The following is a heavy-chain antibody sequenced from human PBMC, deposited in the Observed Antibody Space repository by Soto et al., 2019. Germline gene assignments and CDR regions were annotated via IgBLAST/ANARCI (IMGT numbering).Heavy chain of an antibody. J-gene: IGHJ4*02. D-gene: IGHD6-19*01. CDR1: GYTFTGYY. Sequence: QVQLVQSGAEVKKPGASVKVSCKASGYTFTGYYMHWVRQAPGQGLEWMGWINPNSGGTNYAQKFQGRVSMTSDTSRSTAYMAGSRLSSDDTVVYYCARVYSKYGCGWYGYWGQGTLVTVAS. CDR2: INPNSGGT. V-gene: IGHV1-2*02. CDR3: ARVYSKYGCGWYGY.